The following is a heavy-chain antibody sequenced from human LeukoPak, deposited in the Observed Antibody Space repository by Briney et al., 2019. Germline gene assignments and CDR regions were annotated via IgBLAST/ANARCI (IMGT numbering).Heavy chain of an antibody. CDR3: ARDSSGWYPLGYFDY. V-gene: IGHV1-18*01. D-gene: IGHD6-19*01. CDR1: GYTFTSYG. CDR2: ISAYNGNT. Sequence: GASVKVSCKASGYTFTSYGISWVRQAPGQGLEWMGWISAYNGNTNYAQKLQGRVTMTTDTSTSTAYMELRNLRSDDTAVYYCARDSSGWYPLGYFDYWGQGTLVTVSS. J-gene: IGHJ4*02.